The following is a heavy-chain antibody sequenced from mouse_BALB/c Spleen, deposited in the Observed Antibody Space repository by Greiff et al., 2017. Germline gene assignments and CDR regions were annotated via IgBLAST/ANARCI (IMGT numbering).Heavy chain of an antibody. J-gene: IGHJ2*01. V-gene: IGHV1-12*01. CDR2: IYPGNGDT. CDR1: GYTFTSYN. CDR3: ARSRRGYYFDY. Sequence: QVQLLQSGAELVKPGASVKMSCKASGYTFTSYNMHWVKQTPGQGLEWIGAIYPGNGDTSYNQKFKGKVTLTADKSSSTAYMQLSSLTSEDSAVYYCARSRRGYYFDYWGQGTTLTVSS.